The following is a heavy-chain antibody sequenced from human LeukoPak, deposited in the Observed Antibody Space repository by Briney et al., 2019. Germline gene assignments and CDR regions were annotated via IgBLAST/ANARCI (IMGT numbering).Heavy chain of an antibody. CDR3: ARGRTSDAFDI. CDR2: IYYSGST. D-gene: IGHD3/OR15-3a*01. Sequence: SETLSLTCTVSGGSISSYYWSWIRQPPGKGLEWIGYIYYSGSTNYNPSLKSRVTISVDTPKNQFSLKLRSVTAADTAVYYCARGRTSDAFDIWGQGTMVTVSS. J-gene: IGHJ3*02. CDR1: GGSISSYY. V-gene: IGHV4-59*01.